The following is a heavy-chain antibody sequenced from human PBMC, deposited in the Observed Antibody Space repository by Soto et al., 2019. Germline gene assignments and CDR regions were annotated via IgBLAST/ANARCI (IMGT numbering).Heavy chain of an antibody. Sequence: QVQLVQSGAEVKKPGASVKVSCKASGYTFTSYGISWVRQAPGQGLEWMGWISAYNGNTNYAQKLQGRVTMTTYTSTSTAYMELRSLRSDDTAVYYCARVWSGYSSSWSFDYWGQGTLVTVSS. J-gene: IGHJ4*02. CDR2: ISAYNGNT. CDR3: ARVWSGYSSSWSFDY. D-gene: IGHD6-13*01. V-gene: IGHV1-18*01. CDR1: GYTFTSYG.